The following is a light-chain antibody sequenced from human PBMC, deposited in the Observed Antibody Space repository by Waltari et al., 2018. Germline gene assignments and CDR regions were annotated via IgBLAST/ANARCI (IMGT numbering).Light chain of an antibody. CDR2: AAS. Sequence: TGRASQGISNSLDWYQQKPGKAPKLLIYAASRLESGVPSRFSGSGSGTDYTLTISSLQPEDFATYYCQQYYSTECTFGPGTKVDIK. V-gene: IGKV1-NL1*01. CDR1: QGISNS. J-gene: IGKJ1*01. CDR3: QQYYSTECT.